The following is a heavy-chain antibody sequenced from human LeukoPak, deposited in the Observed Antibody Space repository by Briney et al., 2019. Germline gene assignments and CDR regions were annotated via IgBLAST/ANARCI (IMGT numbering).Heavy chain of an antibody. J-gene: IGHJ3*02. D-gene: IGHD1-26*01. CDR1: GYTFTSYY. Sequence: ASVKVSCTASGYTFTSYYMHWVRQAPGQGLEWMGIINPSGGSTSYAQKFQGRVTMTRDMSTSTVYMELSSLRSEDTAVYYCAREWELLRSAFDIWGQGTMVTVSS. CDR3: AREWELLRSAFDI. V-gene: IGHV1-46*01. CDR2: INPSGGST.